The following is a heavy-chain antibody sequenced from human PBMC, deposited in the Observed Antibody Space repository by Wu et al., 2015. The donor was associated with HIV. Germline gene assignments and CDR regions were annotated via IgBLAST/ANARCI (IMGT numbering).Heavy chain of an antibody. CDR3: ARGLGVLGVGIVGATSYGMDV. J-gene: IGHJ6*02. CDR2: ITAYNANT. Sequence: QVQLVQSGAEVRRPGASVKVSCKASGYTFINHGITWVRQVPGQGLEWMGWITAYNANTNYGQNLQGRVTMTTDTSTNTVYMELRSLRSDDTAVYYCARGLGVLGVGIVGATSYGMDVWGQGTTVTVSS. V-gene: IGHV1-18*04. CDR1: GYTFINHG. D-gene: IGHD1-26*01.